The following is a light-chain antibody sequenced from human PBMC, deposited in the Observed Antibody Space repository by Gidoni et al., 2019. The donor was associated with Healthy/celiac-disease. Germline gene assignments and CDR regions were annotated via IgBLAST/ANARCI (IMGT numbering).Light chain of an antibody. CDR3: QSYDSSLSGVV. Sequence: QSVLTQPPSVSGATGQRVTISCTGSSSNIGAGYDVHWYQQLPGTAPKLLIYGNSNRPSGGPDRFSGSKSGTSASLAITGLQAEDEADYYCQSYDSSLSGVVFGGGTKLTVL. J-gene: IGLJ2*01. V-gene: IGLV1-40*01. CDR1: SSNIGAGYD. CDR2: GNS.